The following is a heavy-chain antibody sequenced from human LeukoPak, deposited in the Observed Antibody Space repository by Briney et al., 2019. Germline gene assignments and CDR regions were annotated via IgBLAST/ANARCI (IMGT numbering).Heavy chain of an antibody. CDR3: AKLGGYSYGSFEFDY. J-gene: IGHJ4*02. CDR2: ISGSGGST. V-gene: IGHV3-23*01. D-gene: IGHD5-18*01. Sequence: GGSLRLSCAASGFTFSSYAMSWVRQAPGKGLEWASAISGSGGSTYYADSVKGRFTISRDNSKNTLYLQMNSLRAEDTAVYYCAKLGGYSYGSFEFDYGGQGTLVTVSS. CDR1: GFTFSSYA.